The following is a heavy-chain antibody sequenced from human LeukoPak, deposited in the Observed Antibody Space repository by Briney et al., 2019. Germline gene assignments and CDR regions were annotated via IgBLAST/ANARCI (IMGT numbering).Heavy chain of an antibody. CDR1: GYTFTDYY. CDR3: AREEVIAAAGPTLDY. Sequence: ASVKVSCKASGYTFTDYYMHWVRQAPGQGLEWMGWINPNSGGTNYAQKFQGRVTMTRDTSISTAYMELSRLRSDDAAVFYCAREEVIAAAGPTLDYWGQGALVTVSS. J-gene: IGHJ4*02. V-gene: IGHV1-2*02. CDR2: INPNSGGT. D-gene: IGHD6-13*01.